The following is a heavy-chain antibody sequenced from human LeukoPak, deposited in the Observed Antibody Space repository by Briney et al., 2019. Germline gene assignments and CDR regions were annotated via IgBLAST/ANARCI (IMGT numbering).Heavy chain of an antibody. V-gene: IGHV3-74*01. D-gene: IGHD6-13*01. Sequence: GGSLRLSCAASGFTFGSYWMHWVRQAPGKGLVWVSRINSDGRSTTYADSVKGRFTISRENAKNKLYLQMNSLRAEDMAIYYCARGRGERSSWYEDYWGQGTLVTVSS. CDR1: GFTFGSYW. J-gene: IGHJ4*02. CDR3: ARGRGERSSWYEDY. CDR2: INSDGRST.